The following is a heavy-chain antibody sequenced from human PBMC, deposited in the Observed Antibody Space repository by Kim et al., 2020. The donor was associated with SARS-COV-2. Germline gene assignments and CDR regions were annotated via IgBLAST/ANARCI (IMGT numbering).Heavy chain of an antibody. Sequence: GRFTISRDNSKNALYLEMNSLRAEDTAVYYCAKERLDCSGGSCYFLAIDYWGQGTLVTVAS. CDR3: AKERLDCSGGSCYFLAIDY. J-gene: IGHJ4*02. V-gene: IGHV3-30*02. D-gene: IGHD2-15*01.